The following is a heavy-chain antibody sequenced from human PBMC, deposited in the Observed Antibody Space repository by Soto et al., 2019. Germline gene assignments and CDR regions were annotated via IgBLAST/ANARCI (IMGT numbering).Heavy chain of an antibody. CDR3: ATTTWGWFEP. Sequence: GSLKVACNSSGCTFTSHGIICGRHTPGQGLELMGWISTNNVNTNYAQKLQGRVTMTTDTSTSTAYMELRSLRSDDTAVYYWATTTWGWFEPWGQGTLVTVSS. J-gene: IGHJ5*02. V-gene: IGHV1-18*04. CDR1: GCTFTSHG. CDR2: ISTNNVNT. D-gene: IGHD4-17*01.